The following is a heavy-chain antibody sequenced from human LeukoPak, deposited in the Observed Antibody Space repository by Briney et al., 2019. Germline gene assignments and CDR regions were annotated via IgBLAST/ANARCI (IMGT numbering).Heavy chain of an antibody. J-gene: IGHJ6*02. CDR1: RFTFSSYA. D-gene: IGHD3-10*01. Sequence: GGSLRLSCAASRFTFSSYAMSWVRQAPGKGLEWVSAISGSGGSTYYADSVKGRFTISRDNSKNTLYLQMNSLRAEDTAVYYCARTRITMVRGVNHPHYYYYGMDVWGQGTTVTVSS. V-gene: IGHV3-23*01. CDR3: ARTRITMVRGVNHPHYYYYGMDV. CDR2: ISGSGGST.